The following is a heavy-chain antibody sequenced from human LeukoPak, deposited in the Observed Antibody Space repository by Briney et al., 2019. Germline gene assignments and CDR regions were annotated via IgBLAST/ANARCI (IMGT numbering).Heavy chain of an antibody. V-gene: IGHV1-2*02. Sequence: ASVTVSCKASGYTFTDFYIHWVRQAPGQGPEWMGWINLHRGATDYAQKFRGRVTITRDTSISLVYMELSRLKSNDTAVYYCARDLRGSGYDPWGQGTLVTVSS. CDR2: INLHRGAT. CDR3: ARDLRGSGYDP. D-gene: IGHD3-10*01. J-gene: IGHJ5*02. CDR1: GYTFTDFY.